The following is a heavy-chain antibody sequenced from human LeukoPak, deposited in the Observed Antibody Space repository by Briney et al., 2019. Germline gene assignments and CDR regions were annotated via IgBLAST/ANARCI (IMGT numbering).Heavy chain of an antibody. J-gene: IGHJ5*02. D-gene: IGHD6-13*01. CDR1: GGTFSSYA. CDR2: IIPIFGTA. V-gene: IGHV1-69*13. Sequence: ASVKVSCKASGGTFSSYAISWVRQAPGQGLEWMGGIIPIFGTANYAQKFQGRVTITADESTSTAYMELSSLRSEDTAVYYCARGAAAGTEMNWFDPWGQGTLVTVSS. CDR3: ARGAAAGTEMNWFDP.